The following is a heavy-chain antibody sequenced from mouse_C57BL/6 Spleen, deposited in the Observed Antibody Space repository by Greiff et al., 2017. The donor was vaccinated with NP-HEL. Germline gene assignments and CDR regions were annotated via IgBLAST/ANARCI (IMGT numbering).Heavy chain of an antibody. CDR1: GYTFTDHT. J-gene: IGHJ3*01. CDR3: AREAYYYGSSYGFAY. CDR2: IYPRDGST. Sequence: QVQLQQSDAELVKPGASVKISCKVSGYTFTDHTIHWMKQRPEQGLEWIGYIYPRDGSTKYNEKFKGKATLTADKSSSTAYMQLNSLTSEDSAVYFCAREAYYYGSSYGFAYWGQGTLVTVSA. V-gene: IGHV1-78*01. D-gene: IGHD1-1*01.